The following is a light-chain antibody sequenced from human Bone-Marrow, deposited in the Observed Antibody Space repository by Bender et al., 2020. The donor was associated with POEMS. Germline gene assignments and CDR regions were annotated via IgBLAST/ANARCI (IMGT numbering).Light chain of an antibody. CDR1: ALPKRF. J-gene: IGLJ1*01. CDR3: QSADSSGTSV. Sequence: SFELTQPPSVSVSPGQTANITCSGDALPKRFSYWYQQRPGPAPILVMYRDKERPAGIPERFSGSSSGTTVTLTISGVQSEDEAAYYCQSADSSGTSVFGPGTQVTVL. V-gene: IGLV3-25*03. CDR2: RDK.